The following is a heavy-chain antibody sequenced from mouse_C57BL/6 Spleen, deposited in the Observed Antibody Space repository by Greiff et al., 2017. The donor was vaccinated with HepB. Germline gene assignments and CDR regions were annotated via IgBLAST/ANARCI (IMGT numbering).Heavy chain of an antibody. D-gene: IGHD1-1*01. CDR2: IYPRSGNT. J-gene: IGHJ1*03. CDR3: ARGDGSRHWYFDV. V-gene: IGHV1-81*01. CDR1: GYTFTSYG. Sequence: VQRVESGAELARPGASVKLSCKASGYTFTSYGISWVKQRTGQGLEWIGEIYPRSGNTYYNEKFKGKATLTADKSSSTAYMELRSLTSEDSAVYFCARGDGSRHWYFDVWGTGTTVTVSS.